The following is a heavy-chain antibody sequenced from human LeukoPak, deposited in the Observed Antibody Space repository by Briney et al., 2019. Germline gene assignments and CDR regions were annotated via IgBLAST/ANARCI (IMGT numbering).Heavy chain of an antibody. CDR3: AKDRRAGSYDY. V-gene: IGHV3-23*01. D-gene: IGHD3-10*01. Sequence: PGGSLRLSCAASGFTFGSYSMTWVRQAPGKGLEWVSAISGSGGNTYYADSVKGRFTISRDNSKNTLYLQMNSLRAEDTAVYYCAKDRRAGSYDYWGQGTLVTVSS. CDR1: GFTFGSYS. J-gene: IGHJ4*02. CDR2: ISGSGGNT.